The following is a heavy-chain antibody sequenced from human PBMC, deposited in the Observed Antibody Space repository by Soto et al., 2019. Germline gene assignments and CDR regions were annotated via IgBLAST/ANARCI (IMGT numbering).Heavy chain of an antibody. CDR2: ISAYNGNT. J-gene: IGHJ6*03. Sequence: ASVKVSCKASGYTFTSYGISWVRQAPGQGLEWMGWISAYNGNTNYAQRLQGRVTMTTDTSTSTAYMELRSLRSDDTAVYYCARALSVVVPAATKNYYYMDVWGKGTTVTVSS. D-gene: IGHD2-2*01. CDR3: ARALSVVVPAATKNYYYMDV. CDR1: GYTFTSYG. V-gene: IGHV1-18*01.